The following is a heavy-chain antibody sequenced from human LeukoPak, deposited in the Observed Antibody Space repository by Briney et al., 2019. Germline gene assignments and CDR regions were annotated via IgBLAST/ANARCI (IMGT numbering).Heavy chain of an antibody. CDR1: GYTFTSYG. Sequence: GASVKVSCKASGYTFTSYGISWVRQAPGQGLEWMGWISPYNSNTYYAQNLQGRVTMTTDTSTSTTYMELSRLRSDDTAVYYCARVGRQQLASYYFDYWGQGTLVTVSS. J-gene: IGHJ4*02. CDR2: ISPYNSNT. D-gene: IGHD6-13*01. V-gene: IGHV1-18*01. CDR3: ARVGRQQLASYYFDY.